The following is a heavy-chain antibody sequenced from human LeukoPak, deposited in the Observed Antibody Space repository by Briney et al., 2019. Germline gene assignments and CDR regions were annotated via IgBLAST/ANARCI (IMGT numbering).Heavy chain of an antibody. Sequence: GGSLRLSCAASGFTFSSYSMNWVRQAPGKGLEWVSSISSSSSYIYYADSVKGRFTISRDNAKNSLYPQMNSLRADDTAVYYCARGLYDDNGGFWGQGTMVTVSS. D-gene: IGHD3-22*01. V-gene: IGHV3-21*04. CDR3: ARGLYDDNGGF. J-gene: IGHJ3*01. CDR1: GFTFSSYS. CDR2: ISSSSSYI.